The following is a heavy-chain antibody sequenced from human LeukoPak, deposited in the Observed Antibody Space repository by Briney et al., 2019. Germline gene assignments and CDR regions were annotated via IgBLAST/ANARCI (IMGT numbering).Heavy chain of an antibody. D-gene: IGHD3-22*01. CDR1: GFTLSTYW. Sequence: PGGSLRLSCAPSGFTLSTYWMTWVRQAPGKGLEWVANIKQDGSEKYYVDSLRGRFNIYREKGKNSVFVKMNSLRAGETAVYYCARCPYDSTGYYSVPSHLDYWGQGTLVTVSS. CDR3: ARCPYDSTGYYSVPSHLDY. V-gene: IGHV3-7*01. J-gene: IGHJ4*02. CDR2: IKQDGSEK.